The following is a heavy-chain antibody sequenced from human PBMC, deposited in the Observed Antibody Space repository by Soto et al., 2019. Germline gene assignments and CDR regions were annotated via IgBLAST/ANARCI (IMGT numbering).Heavy chain of an antibody. Sequence: QVQLQESGPGLVKTSQTLSLTCTVSGGSISSGDYYWSWMRQPPGKGLEWIGYISYSGNTYYNPTLKSSSTMSEDTSTRQFSLTPSSVTAADTAVYYCAREDCRSTSCSYSTGSYYFDYWGQGTLVTLSS. CDR1: GGSISSGDYY. CDR3: AREDCRSTSCSYSTGSYYFDY. D-gene: IGHD2-2*01. CDR2: ISYSGNT. J-gene: IGHJ4*02. V-gene: IGHV4-30-4*01.